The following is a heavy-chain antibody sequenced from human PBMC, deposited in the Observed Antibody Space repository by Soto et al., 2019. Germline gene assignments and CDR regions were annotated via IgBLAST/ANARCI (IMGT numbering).Heavy chain of an antibody. J-gene: IGHJ6*02. CDR1: GFSLSTGGVG. Sequence: QITLKESGPTLVKPTQTLTLTCTFSGFSLSTGGVGVGWIRQPPGKALEWLALIYWDDDKRYSPSLKSKLTITKDTSQNQVVLIMTYIDPVDTATCYCAHRASPPDLEGQCYPYYYSFGLDVWGQGTTVTVSS. D-gene: IGHD1-1*01. V-gene: IGHV2-5*02. CDR2: IYWDDDK. CDR3: AHRASPPDLEGQCYPYYYSFGLDV.